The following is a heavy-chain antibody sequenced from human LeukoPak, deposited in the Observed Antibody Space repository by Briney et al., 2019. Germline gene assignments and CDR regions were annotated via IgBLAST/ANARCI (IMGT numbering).Heavy chain of an antibody. CDR3: AASAPRDGYNWGFDP. CDR1: GFTFTSSA. J-gene: IGHJ5*02. V-gene: IGHV1-58*02. D-gene: IGHD5-24*01. Sequence: SVKFSCKASGFTFTSSAMQWVRQARGQRLEWIGWIVVGSGNTNYAQKFQERVTITRDMSTSTAYMELSSLRSEDTAVYYCAASAPRDGYNWGFDPWGQGTLVTVSS. CDR2: IVVGSGNT.